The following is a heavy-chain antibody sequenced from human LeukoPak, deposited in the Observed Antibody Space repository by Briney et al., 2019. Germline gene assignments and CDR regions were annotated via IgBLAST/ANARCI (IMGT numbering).Heavy chain of an antibody. D-gene: IGHD3-22*01. CDR3: ARDRSEIYYYDSSGHAGFDY. CDR2: INPSGGST. Sequence: ASVKVSCKASGYTFTSYYMHWVRQAPGQGLEWMGIINPSGGSTSYAQKFQGRVTMTRDMSTSTVYMELSSLRSEDTAVYYCARDRSEIYYYDSSGHAGFDYWGRGTLVTVSS. J-gene: IGHJ4*02. CDR1: GYTFTSYY. V-gene: IGHV1-46*01.